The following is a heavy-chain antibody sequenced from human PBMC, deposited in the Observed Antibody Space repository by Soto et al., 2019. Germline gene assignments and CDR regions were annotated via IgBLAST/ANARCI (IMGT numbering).Heavy chain of an antibody. V-gene: IGHV3-48*02. Sequence: EVQLVESGGGLVQPGGSLRLSCAASGFTFNSYSMNWVRQAPGKGLEWVSYISSSSSTIYYADSVKGRFTIARDNAKNSLYLQMNSLRDEDTAVYYCARSGYYGSGILLWGQGTLVTVSS. CDR2: ISSSSSTI. CDR3: ARSGYYGSGILL. D-gene: IGHD3-10*01. J-gene: IGHJ4*02. CDR1: GFTFNSYS.